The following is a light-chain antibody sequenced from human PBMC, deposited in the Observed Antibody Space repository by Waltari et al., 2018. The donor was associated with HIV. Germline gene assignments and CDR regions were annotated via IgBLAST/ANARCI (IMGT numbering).Light chain of an antibody. Sequence: DILLVQSPDSLAVSLGDRATIRCTSSRSLLYGTNDQNYVAWYIRRPGLPPTLLIHWASVRESGVPDRVSGSGSGTDFTLTINKVQPEDVGVYYCQQYYSSPLTFGQGT. CDR3: QQYYSSPLT. J-gene: IGKJ5*01. CDR1: RSLLYGTNDQNY. V-gene: IGKV4-1*01. CDR2: WAS.